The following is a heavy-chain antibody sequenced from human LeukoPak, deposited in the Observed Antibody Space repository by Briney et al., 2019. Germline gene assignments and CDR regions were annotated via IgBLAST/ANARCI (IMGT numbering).Heavy chain of an antibody. D-gene: IGHD4-17*01. Sequence: ASVKVSCKASGYTFTSYGISWVRQAPGQGLEWMGIINPSGGSTSYAQKFQGRVTMTRDMSTSTVYMELSSLRSEDTAVYYCARGARGYGDNFDYWGQGTLVTVSS. V-gene: IGHV1-46*01. CDR2: INPSGGST. CDR3: ARGARGYGDNFDY. J-gene: IGHJ4*02. CDR1: GYTFTSYG.